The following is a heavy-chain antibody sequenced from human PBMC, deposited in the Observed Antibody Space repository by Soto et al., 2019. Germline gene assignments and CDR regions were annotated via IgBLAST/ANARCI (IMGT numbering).Heavy chain of an antibody. CDR2: IIPIFGTA. CDR3: ARSGYATGDYYYYGMDV. CDR1: GGTFSSYA. V-gene: IGHV1-69*01. Sequence: QVQLVQSGAEVKKPGSSVKVSCKASGGTFSSYAISWVRQAPGQGLEWMGGIIPIFGTANYAQKFQGRVTITADESTRTAYMELSSLRSEDTAVYYCARSGYATGDYYYYGMDVWGQGTTVTVSS. D-gene: IGHD5-12*01. J-gene: IGHJ6*02.